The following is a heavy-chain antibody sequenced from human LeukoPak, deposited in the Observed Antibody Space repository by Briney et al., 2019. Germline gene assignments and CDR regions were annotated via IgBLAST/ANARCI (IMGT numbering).Heavy chain of an antibody. CDR3: ARDRCSGGSCYANDY. CDR1: GFTFSSYW. Sequence: PGGSLRLSCAASGFTFSSYWMHWVRQAPGKGLVWVSRINSDGSSTSYADSVKGRFTISRDNAKNTLYLQTNSLRAEDTAVYYCARDRCSGGSCYANDYWGQGTLVTVSS. CDR2: INSDGSST. D-gene: IGHD2-15*01. V-gene: IGHV3-74*01. J-gene: IGHJ4*02.